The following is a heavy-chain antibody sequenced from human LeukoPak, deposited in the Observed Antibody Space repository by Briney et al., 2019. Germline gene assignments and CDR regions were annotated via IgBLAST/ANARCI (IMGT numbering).Heavy chain of an antibody. CDR1: GFSLSTSGMG. D-gene: IGHD6-19*01. V-gene: IGHV2-5*02. CDR3: AGGSGRTFDY. CDR2: IYWDDDK. J-gene: IGHJ4*02. Sequence: SGPTLVKPTQTLTLTCTFSGFSLSTSGMGVGWIRQPPGKALEWLAMIYWDDDKHYSPSLKSRLTITKDTSKNQVVLTTTNMDPVDTGTYYCAGGSGRTFDYWGQGTLVTVSS.